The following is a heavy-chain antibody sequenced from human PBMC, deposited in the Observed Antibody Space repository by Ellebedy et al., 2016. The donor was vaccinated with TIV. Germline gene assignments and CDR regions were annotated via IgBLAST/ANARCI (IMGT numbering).Heavy chain of an antibody. CDR1: GFIFSCYA. CDR3: AKDVPGSGSYDY. V-gene: IGHV3-23*01. J-gene: IGHJ4*02. Sequence: GGSLRLSXAVSGFIFSCYAMSWFRQAPGKGLEWVSAISGTGDSTYYADSVKGRFTISRDNSKNTLYLQINSLRGEDTAVYYCAKDVPGSGSYDYWGRGTLVTVSS. D-gene: IGHD3-10*01. CDR2: ISGTGDST.